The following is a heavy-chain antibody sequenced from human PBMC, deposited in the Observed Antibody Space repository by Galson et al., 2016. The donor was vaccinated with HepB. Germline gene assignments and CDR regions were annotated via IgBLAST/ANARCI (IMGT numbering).Heavy chain of an antibody. CDR1: GYRFTSYW. CDR2: ISPGDSNT. V-gene: IGHV5-51*01. Sequence: QSGAEVKKTGESLKISCKGSGYRFTSYWIGWVRQMPGKVLEWMGIISPGDSNTRYSPSFQGQVTISAEKSITTAYLQWSSLKASDTAMYYCARLANHFDGSYDYPIDFWGQGTMVTVSS. J-gene: IGHJ3*01. CDR3: ARLANHFDGSYDYPIDF. D-gene: IGHD3-16*01.